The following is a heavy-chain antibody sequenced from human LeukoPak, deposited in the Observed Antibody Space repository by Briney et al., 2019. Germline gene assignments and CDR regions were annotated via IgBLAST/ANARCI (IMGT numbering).Heavy chain of an antibody. CDR3: ATDRRAGIAPGRYFDL. J-gene: IGHJ2*01. CDR1: GYTLTELS. V-gene: IGHV1-24*01. Sequence: ASVDVSCKVSGYTLTELSMHWVRQAPGKGLEWMGGFDPEDGETIYAQKFQGRVTMTEDTSTDTAYMELSSLRSEDTAVYYCATDRRAGIAPGRYFDLWGRGTLVTVSS. D-gene: IGHD6-13*01. CDR2: FDPEDGET.